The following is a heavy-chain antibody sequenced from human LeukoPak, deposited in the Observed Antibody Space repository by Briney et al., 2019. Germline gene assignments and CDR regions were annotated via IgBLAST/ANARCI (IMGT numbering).Heavy chain of an antibody. CDR1: GFTFSSYS. CDR3: ARGGTAVARGEY. J-gene: IGHJ4*02. CDR2: ISNSGSTT. D-gene: IGHD6-19*01. V-gene: IGHV3-48*01. Sequence: GSLRLPCAASGFTFSSYSMNWVRQAPGKGLEWVSYISNSGSTTYYADSVKGRFTISRDNAKNSLYLQMNSLRVEDTAVYYCARGGTAVARGEYWGQGTLVTVSS.